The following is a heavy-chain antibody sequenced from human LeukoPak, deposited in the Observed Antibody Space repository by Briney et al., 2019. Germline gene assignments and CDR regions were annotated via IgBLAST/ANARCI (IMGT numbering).Heavy chain of an antibody. V-gene: IGHV3-20*04. CDR2: INWNGGST. CDR3: ARGRSVQYQLLWADYYYYMDV. Sequence: PGGSLRLSCAAPGFTFSSYGMHWVRQAPGKGLEWVSGINWNGGSTGYADSVKGRFTISRDNAKNSLYLQMNSLRAEDTALYYCARGRSVQYQLLWADYYYYMDVWGKGTTVTVSS. D-gene: IGHD2-2*01. CDR1: GFTFSSYG. J-gene: IGHJ6*03.